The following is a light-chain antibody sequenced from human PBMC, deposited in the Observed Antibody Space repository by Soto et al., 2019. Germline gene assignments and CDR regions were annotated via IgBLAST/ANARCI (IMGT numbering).Light chain of an antibody. CDR2: EAS. CDR3: QQYNSYSLT. V-gene: IGKV1-5*03. Sequence: DIEMTQSPSTLSASVGDRVTITCRASQSISSWLAWYQQKPGKAPKLLIYEASSLESWVPSRFSGSGSGTEFTLTISNLQPDDFATYYCQQYNSYSLTFGGGTKVEIK. J-gene: IGKJ4*01. CDR1: QSISSW.